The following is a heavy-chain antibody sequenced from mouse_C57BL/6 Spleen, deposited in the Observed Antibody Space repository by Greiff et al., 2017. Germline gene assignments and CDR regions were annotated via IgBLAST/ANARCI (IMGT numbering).Heavy chain of an antibody. Sequence: VQLQQPGAELVKPGASVKLSCKASGYTFTIYWMHWVKQRPGRGLEWIGRIDPSSGGTKYNEKFKSKATLTVDKPSSTAYMQLSSLTSEDCAVYYCARYYYDSSDRGYFDYWGQGTTLTVSS. J-gene: IGHJ2*01. V-gene: IGHV1-72*01. CDR1: GYTFTIYW. CDR2: IDPSSGGT. D-gene: IGHD1-1*01. CDR3: ARYYYDSSDRGYFDY.